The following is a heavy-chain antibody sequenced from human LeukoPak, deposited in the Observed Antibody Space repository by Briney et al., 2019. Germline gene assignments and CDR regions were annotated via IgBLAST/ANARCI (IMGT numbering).Heavy chain of an antibody. D-gene: IGHD7-27*01. CDR2: IYHSGST. CDR1: GGSISSSNW. V-gene: IGHV4-4*02. Sequence: PSETLSLTCAVSGGSISSSNWWSWVRQPPGKGLEWIGEIYHSGSTNYNPSLKSRVTISVDKSKNQFSLKLSSVTPSDTAVYYFARDSALTGDSGIDYWGQGTLVTVSS. J-gene: IGHJ4*02. CDR3: ARDSALTGDSGIDY.